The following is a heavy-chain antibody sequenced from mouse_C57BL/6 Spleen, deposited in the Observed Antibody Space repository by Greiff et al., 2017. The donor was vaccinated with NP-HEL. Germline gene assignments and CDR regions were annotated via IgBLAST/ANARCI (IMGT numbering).Heavy chain of an antibody. D-gene: IGHD1-1*01. CDR3: AREETTVVATGYFEV. CDR2: ISDGGSYT. CDR1: GFTFSSYA. V-gene: IGHV5-4*01. Sequence: EVKLVESGGGLVKPGGSLKLSCAASGFTFSSYAMSWVRQTPEKRLEWVATISDGGSYTYYPDNVKGRFTISRDNAKNNLYLQMSHLKSEDTAMYYCAREETTVVATGYFEVWGTGTTVTVSS. J-gene: IGHJ1*03.